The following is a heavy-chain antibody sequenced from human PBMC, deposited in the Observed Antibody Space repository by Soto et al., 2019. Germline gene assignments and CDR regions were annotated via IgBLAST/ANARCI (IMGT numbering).Heavy chain of an antibody. CDR3: ARGPGQYCSSTSCFDDWSDP. Sequence: SQTLSLTCAISGDSVSRNSAAWNWIRQSPSRGLEWLGRTYYRSKWYNDYAVSVKSRITINPDTSKNQFSLQLNSVTPEDTAVYYCARGPGQYCSSTSCFDDWSDPWGQGTLVTVSS. CDR1: GDSVSRNSAA. CDR2: TYYRSKWYN. D-gene: IGHD2-2*01. J-gene: IGHJ5*02. V-gene: IGHV6-1*01.